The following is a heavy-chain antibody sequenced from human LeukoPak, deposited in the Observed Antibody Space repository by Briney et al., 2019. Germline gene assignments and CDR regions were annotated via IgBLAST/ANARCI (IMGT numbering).Heavy chain of an antibody. Sequence: SETLSLTCTVSGGSIRSYYWSWIRQPPGKGLEGSGYIYYSGSTNYNPSLETRVTISVDTSKNQCSDNLLSVTAADTAVYYCARLMSGYSYGSAFDIWGQGTMVTVSS. V-gene: IGHV4-59*08. CDR2: IYYSGST. CDR3: ARLMSGYSYGSAFDI. CDR1: GGSIRSYY. J-gene: IGHJ3*02. D-gene: IGHD5-18*01.